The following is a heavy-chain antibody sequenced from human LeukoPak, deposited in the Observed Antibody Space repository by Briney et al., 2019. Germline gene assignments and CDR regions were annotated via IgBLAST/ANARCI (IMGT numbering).Heavy chain of an antibody. D-gene: IGHD3-22*01. CDR1: DGSISTGRYY. V-gene: IGHV4-39*07. CDR2: INHSGST. J-gene: IGHJ4*02. CDR3: AREDDSIFS. Sequence: SETLSLTCTVSDGSISTGRYYWGWIRQPPGKGLEWIGEINHSGSTNYNPSLKSRVTISVDTSKNQFSLKLSSVTAADTAVYYCAREDDSIFSWGQGTLVTVSS.